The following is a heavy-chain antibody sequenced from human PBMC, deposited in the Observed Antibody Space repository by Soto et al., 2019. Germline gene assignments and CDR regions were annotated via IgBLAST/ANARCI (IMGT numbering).Heavy chain of an antibody. D-gene: IGHD4-17*01. CDR3: ARVPVTIGYGMDV. CDR2: IYHSGST. V-gene: IGHV4-30-2*01. J-gene: IGHJ6*02. CDR1: GGSISSDTCS. Sequence: QLQLQESGSGLVKPSQTLSLTCAVSGGSISSDTCSWSWIRQPPGKGLEWIGYIYHSGSTDYNPSLQRRASISVDKSRNHSSLKLSSVSAAHTAVYFCARVPVTIGYGMDVWGQGTTVTVSS.